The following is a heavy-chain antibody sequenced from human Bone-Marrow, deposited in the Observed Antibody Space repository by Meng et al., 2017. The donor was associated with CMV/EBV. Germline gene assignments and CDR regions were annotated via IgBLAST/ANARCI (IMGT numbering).Heavy chain of an antibody. J-gene: IGHJ3*02. D-gene: IGHD5-12*01. CDR1: GGSFSGYY. CDR3: ARRRWLRVRIDAFDI. V-gene: IGHV4-34*01. CDR2: INHSGST. Sequence: SETLSLTCAAYGGSFSGYYWSWIRQPPGKGLEWIGEINHSGSTNYNPSLKSRVTISVDTSKNQFSLKLSSVTAADTAVYYCARRRWLRVRIDAFDIWGQGTMVTVSS.